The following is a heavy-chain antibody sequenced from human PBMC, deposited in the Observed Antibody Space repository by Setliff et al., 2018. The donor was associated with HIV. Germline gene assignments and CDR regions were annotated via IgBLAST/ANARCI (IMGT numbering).Heavy chain of an antibody. J-gene: IGHJ4*02. CDR3: SRLRPTAFFDY. CDR2: IIPIFGTA. D-gene: IGHD3-3*01. Sequence: SVKVSCKASGGTFSSYAISWVRQAPGQGLEWMGGIIPIFGTANYAQKFQGRVTMARDTSTSTVYMELSSLRSDDTAVYYCSRLRPTAFFDYWGQGTLVTVSS. CDR1: GGTFSSYA. V-gene: IGHV1-69*05.